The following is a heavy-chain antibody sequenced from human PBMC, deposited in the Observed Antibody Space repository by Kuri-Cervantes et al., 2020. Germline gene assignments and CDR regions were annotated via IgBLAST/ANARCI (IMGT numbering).Heavy chain of an antibody. J-gene: IGHJ4*02. CDR3: AKTPPEDFDY. V-gene: IGHV3-30*18. CDR2: ISYDGSNK. Sequence: GEPLKISCAASGFTFSSYGMHWVRQAPGKGLEWVAVISYDGSNKYYADSVKGRFTISRDNSKNTLYLQMNSLRAEDTAVYYCAKTPPEDFDYWGQGTLVTVSS. CDR1: GFTFSSYG.